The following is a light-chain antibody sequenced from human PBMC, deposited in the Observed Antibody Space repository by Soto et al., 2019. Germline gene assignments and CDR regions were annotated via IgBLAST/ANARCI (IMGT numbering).Light chain of an antibody. CDR2: SNN. CDR3: AAWDDSRNRYV. CDR1: NSNIGTNS. V-gene: IGLV1-44*01. J-gene: IGLJ1*01. Sequence: QSVLTQPPSASGTPGQRVTISCSGSNSNIGTNSVNWYQQLPGTAPKLLIYSNNQRPSGVPDRFSGSKSGTSASLAISGLQSEDEADYYCAAWDDSRNRYVFGTGTKVTVL.